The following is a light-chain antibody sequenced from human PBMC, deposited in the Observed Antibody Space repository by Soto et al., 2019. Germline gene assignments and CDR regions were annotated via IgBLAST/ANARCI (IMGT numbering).Light chain of an antibody. J-gene: IGKJ4*01. CDR1: QDIGNF. CDR3: QQSYSTPPVT. CDR2: AAS. Sequence: DIQMTQSPSSLSAFVGDRVTITCRASQDIGNFLAWYQQKPGKVPKLLIYAASTLQSGVPSRFSGSGSGTDFTLTISSLQPEDFATYYCQQSYSTPPVTFGGGTKVDIK. V-gene: IGKV1-27*01.